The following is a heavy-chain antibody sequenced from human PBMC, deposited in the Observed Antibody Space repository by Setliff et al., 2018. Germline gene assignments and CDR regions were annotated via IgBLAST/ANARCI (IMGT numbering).Heavy chain of an antibody. CDR3: ARVADGSGSFYLGFDY. D-gene: IGHD3-10*01. CDR2: IFHSGST. CDR1: GDSISSGSYY. V-gene: IGHV4-31*03. J-gene: IGHJ4*02. Sequence: PSETLSLTCTVSGDSISSGSYYWNWFRQHPEKGLEWLGYIFHSGSTHYNSSLKSRITISIDTSKNHFSLELNSVTAADSAVYYCARVADGSGSFYLGFDYWGQGILVTVSS.